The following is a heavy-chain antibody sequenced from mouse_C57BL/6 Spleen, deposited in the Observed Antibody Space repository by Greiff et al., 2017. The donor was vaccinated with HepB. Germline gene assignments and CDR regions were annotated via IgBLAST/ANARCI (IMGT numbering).Heavy chain of an antibody. Sequence: DVKLQESGPGLVKPSQSLSLTCSVTGYSITSGYYWNWIRQFPGNKLEWMGYISYDGSNNYNPSLKNRISITRDTSKNQFFLKLNSVTTEDTATYYCAREHYGSSYGFAYWGQGTLVTVSA. V-gene: IGHV3-6*01. CDR3: AREHYGSSYGFAY. D-gene: IGHD1-1*01. J-gene: IGHJ3*01. CDR2: ISYDGSN. CDR1: GYSITSGYY.